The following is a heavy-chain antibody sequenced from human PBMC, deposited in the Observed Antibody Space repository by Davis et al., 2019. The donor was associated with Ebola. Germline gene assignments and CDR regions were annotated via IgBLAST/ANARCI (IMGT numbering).Heavy chain of an antibody. CDR1: NYSFTNYG. J-gene: IGHJ4*02. D-gene: IGHD5-24*01. CDR3: ARRDGFDFDY. V-gene: IGHV1-18*01. CDR2: ITTYGGNT. Sequence: ASVEVSCKASNYSFTNYGICWVRQASGQGLEWMGWITTYGGNTNYAQKFQGRVTMTTDTSTSTAYMELRSLRSDDTAVYYCARRDGFDFDYWGRGTLVTVSS.